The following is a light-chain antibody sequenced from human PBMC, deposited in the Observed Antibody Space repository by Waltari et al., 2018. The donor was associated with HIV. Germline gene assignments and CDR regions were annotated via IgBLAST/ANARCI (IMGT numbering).Light chain of an antibody. CDR1: ALPKQY. V-gene: IGLV3-25*03. CDR3: QSADSSGTWV. Sequence: SYELTQPPSVSVSPGQTARITCSGDALPKQYAYWYHQKPGQAPVLVRYKDTERPSGIPERFSGSSSGKTVTLTISGVQAEDEADYYCQSADSSGTWVFGGGTKLTVL. J-gene: IGLJ3*02. CDR2: KDT.